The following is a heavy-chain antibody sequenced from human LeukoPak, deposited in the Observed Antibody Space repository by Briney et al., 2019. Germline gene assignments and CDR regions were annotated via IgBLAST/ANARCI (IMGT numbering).Heavy chain of an antibody. V-gene: IGHV1-69*04. CDR2: IIPILGIA. CDR3: ARKERADSSGYYFDY. J-gene: IGHJ4*02. D-gene: IGHD3-22*01. CDR1: GGTFSSYA. Sequence: ASVKVSCKASGGTFSSYAISWVRQAPGQGLEWMGRIIPILGIANYAQKFQGRVTITADKSTSTAYMELSSLRSEDTAVYYCARKERADSSGYYFDYWGQGTLVTVSS.